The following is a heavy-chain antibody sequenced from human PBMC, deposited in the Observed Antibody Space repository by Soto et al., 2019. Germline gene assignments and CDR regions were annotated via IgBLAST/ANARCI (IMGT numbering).Heavy chain of an antibody. D-gene: IGHD3-22*01. CDR3: ASDECYSVSSGYCGTY. Sequence: GESLKISCQGSGYTFTNHWITWVRQMPGNGREWTGKSKTSDSHTNGTPFCQGQVSMSVGESVSTAYLQCSSLKASDTGMYYGASDECYSVSSGYCGTYWGQGTLVTVSS. CDR1: GYTFTNHW. V-gene: IGHV5-10-1*01. CDR2: SKTSDSHT. J-gene: IGHJ4*02.